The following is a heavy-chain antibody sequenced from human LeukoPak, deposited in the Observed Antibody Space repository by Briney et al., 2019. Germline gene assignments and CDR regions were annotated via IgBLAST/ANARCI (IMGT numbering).Heavy chain of an antibody. Sequence: TSETLSLTCAVYGGSFSGYYWSWIRQPPGKGLEWIGEINHSGSTNYNPSLKSRVTISVDTSKNQFSLKLSSVTAADTAVYYCARERLSRRYNWKRWSYNWFDPWGQGTLVTVSS. CDR1: GGSFSGYY. D-gene: IGHD1-20*01. CDR2: INHSGST. V-gene: IGHV4-34*01. J-gene: IGHJ5*02. CDR3: ARERLSRRYNWKRWSYNWFDP.